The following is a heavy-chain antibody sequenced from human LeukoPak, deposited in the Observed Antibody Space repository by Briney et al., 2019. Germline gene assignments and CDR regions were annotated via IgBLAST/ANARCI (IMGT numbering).Heavy chain of an antibody. Sequence: PGGSLRLSCAASGFTFSNYGMHWVRQAPGKGLEWVAFIRYDGSNKYYADSVKGRFTISRDNSKNTLYLQMNSLRAEDTAVYYCAKIPLWELLVSDFDYWGQGTLVTVSS. CDR2: IRYDGSNK. J-gene: IGHJ4*02. D-gene: IGHD1-26*01. CDR1: GFTFSNYG. CDR3: AKIPLWELLVSDFDY. V-gene: IGHV3-30*02.